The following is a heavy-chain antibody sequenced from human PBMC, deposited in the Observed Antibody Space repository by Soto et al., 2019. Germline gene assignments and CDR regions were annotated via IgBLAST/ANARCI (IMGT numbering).Heavy chain of an antibody. CDR1: GFTFSSYA. V-gene: IGHV3-23*01. Sequence: GGSLRLSCAASGFTFSSYAMSWVRQAPGKGLEWVSAISGSGGSTYYADSVKGRFTISRDNSKNTLYLQMNSLRAEDTAVYYCAKFRKSGGSCSGPFDYWGQGTLVTVSS. J-gene: IGHJ4*02. D-gene: IGHD2-15*01. CDR2: ISGSGGST. CDR3: AKFRKSGGSCSGPFDY.